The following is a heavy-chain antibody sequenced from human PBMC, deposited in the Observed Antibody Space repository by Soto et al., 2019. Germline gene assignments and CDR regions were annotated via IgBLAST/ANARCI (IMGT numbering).Heavy chain of an antibody. D-gene: IGHD3-10*01. J-gene: IGHJ3*01. CDR2: ISYDGSNK. CDR1: GFTFSSYG. V-gene: IGHV3-30*03. CDR3: AAYNQKTDAFDL. Sequence: QVQLVESGGGVVQPGRSLRLSCAASGFTFSSYGMHWVRQAPGKGLEWVAVISYDGSNKYYADSVKGRFTISRDNSKNTLYLQLNSLRAEDTAVYYCAAYNQKTDAFDLWGQGTMVTVSS.